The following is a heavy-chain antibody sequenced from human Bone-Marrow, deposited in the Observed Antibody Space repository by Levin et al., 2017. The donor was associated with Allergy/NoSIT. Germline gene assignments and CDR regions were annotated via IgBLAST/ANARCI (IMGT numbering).Heavy chain of an antibody. CDR1: RYTFTGYY. D-gene: IGHD6-6*01. V-gene: IGHV1-2*06. Sequence: ASVKVSCKASRYTFTGYYMHWVRQAPGQGLEWMGRINPNSGGTIYAQKFQGRVTMTRDTSISTAYMELNRLRSDDSAVYYCAKESIAASKGIDYWGQGTLVTVSS. CDR3: AKESIAASKGIDY. J-gene: IGHJ4*02. CDR2: INPNSGGT.